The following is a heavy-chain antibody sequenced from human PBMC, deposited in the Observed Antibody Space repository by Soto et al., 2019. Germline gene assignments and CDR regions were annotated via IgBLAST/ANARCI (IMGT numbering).Heavy chain of an antibody. CDR2: IYYSGST. Sequence: QVQLQESGPGLVKPSQTLSLTCTVSGGSISSGGYYWSWIRQHPGKGLEWIGYIYYSGSTYYNPSLKSRVTISVDTSKNQFSLKLSSMTAAGTAVYYCASNYCSGGSCSDAFDIWGQGTMVTVSS. CDR1: GGSISSGGYY. D-gene: IGHD2-15*01. CDR3: ASNYCSGGSCSDAFDI. V-gene: IGHV4-31*03. J-gene: IGHJ3*02.